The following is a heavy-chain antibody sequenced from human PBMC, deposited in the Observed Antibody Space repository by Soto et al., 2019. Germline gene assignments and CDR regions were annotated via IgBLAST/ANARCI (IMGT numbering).Heavy chain of an antibody. CDR1: GFTFNSYA. D-gene: IGHD6-13*01. J-gene: IGHJ4*02. CDR2: ISGTGGST. V-gene: IGHV3-23*01. Sequence: PGGSLRLSCAASGFTFNSYAMSWVRQAPGKGLEWVSTISGTGGSTYHADSVKGRFTISRDNSKNTLYLQMNSLRAEDTAVYYCAKRTAEIGTFDYWGQGSLVTVSS. CDR3: AKRTAEIGTFDY.